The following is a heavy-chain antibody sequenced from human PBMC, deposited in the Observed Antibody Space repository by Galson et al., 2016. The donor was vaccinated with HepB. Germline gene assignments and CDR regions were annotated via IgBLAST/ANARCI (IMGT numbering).Heavy chain of an antibody. V-gene: IGHV3-30-3*01. J-gene: IGHJ6*02. CDR2: MSYDGSSN. CDR1: GFIFSNYA. Sequence: SLRLSCAASGFIFSNYAMYWVRQAPAKGLEWVALMSYDGSSNYYADSVKGRFTISRDNSKSTLSLQMNNLRVDDTALYYCARDRDVVVEPAAGGMDVWGQGTTVTVSS. CDR3: ARDRDVVVEPAAGGMDV. D-gene: IGHD2-2*01.